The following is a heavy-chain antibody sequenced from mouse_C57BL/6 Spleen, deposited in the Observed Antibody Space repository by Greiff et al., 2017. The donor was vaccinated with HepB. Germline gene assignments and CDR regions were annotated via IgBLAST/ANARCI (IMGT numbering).Heavy chain of an antibody. D-gene: IGHD3-1*01. CDR2: INYDGSST. CDR3: ARGSFLLGFDY. CDR1: GFTFSDYY. J-gene: IGHJ2*01. V-gene: IGHV5-16*01. Sequence: EVMLVESEGGLVQPGSSMKLSCTASGFTFSDYYMAWVRQVPEKGLEWVANINYDGSSTYYLDSLKSRFIISRDNAKNILYLQMSSLKSEDTATYYCARGSFLLGFDYWGQGTTLTVSS.